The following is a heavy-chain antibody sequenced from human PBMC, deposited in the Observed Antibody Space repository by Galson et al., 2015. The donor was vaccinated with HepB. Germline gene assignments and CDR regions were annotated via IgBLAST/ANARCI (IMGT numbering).Heavy chain of an antibody. D-gene: IGHD3-10*01. V-gene: IGHV3-7*01. CDR3: ARPGASDDYYYYYGMDV. Sequence: SLRLSCAASGFTFSSYWMTWVRQAPGKGLEWVANIKQDGSEKYHVDSVKGRFTISRDNAKNSLYLQMSSLRAEDTAVYYCARPGASDDYYYYYGMDVWGQGTTVTVSS. J-gene: IGHJ6*02. CDR2: IKQDGSEK. CDR1: GFTFSSYW.